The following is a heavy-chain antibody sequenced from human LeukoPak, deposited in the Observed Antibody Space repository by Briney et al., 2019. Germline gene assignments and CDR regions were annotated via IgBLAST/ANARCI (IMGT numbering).Heavy chain of an antibody. D-gene: IGHD3-9*01. Sequence: ASVKVSCKASGYTFTGYYMHWVRQAPGQGLEWMGWINPNSGGTNYAQKFQGRVTVTRDTSISTAYMELSRLRSDDTAVYYCARGDLLRYFDWLLYWFDPWGQGTLVTVSS. V-gene: IGHV1-2*02. CDR2: INPNSGGT. CDR3: ARGDLLRYFDWLLYWFDP. J-gene: IGHJ5*02. CDR1: GYTFTGYY.